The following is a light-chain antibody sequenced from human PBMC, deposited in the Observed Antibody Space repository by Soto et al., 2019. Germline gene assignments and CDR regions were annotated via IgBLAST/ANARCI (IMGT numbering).Light chain of an antibody. J-gene: IGKJ1*01. V-gene: IGKV3-20*01. CDR3: HEYVGSPWT. CDR1: QSVSSNA. CDR2: GIS. Sequence: EIVLTQSPGILSLSPGERATLSCRASQSVSSNALACYQQKPGQAPRLLIYGISNKATGIPDRFSGSGSGTDFTLTISRLEPEDFAVFFCHEYVGSPWTFGQGTKVEV.